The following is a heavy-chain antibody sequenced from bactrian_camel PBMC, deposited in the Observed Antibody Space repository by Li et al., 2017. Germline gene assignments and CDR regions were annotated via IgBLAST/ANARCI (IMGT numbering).Heavy chain of an antibody. CDR2: INSGGGST. J-gene: IGHJ4*01. D-gene: IGHD3*01. V-gene: IGHV3S40*01. Sequence: VQLVESGGGSVQAGGSLRLSCAASGFSFSTSGMSWVRQAPGKGLEWVSSINSGGGSTAYADSVKGRFTISRDNAKDTLYLQMNSLKIEDTAVYYCALGSSRQATMTARGKGTQVTVS. CDR1: GFSFSTSG.